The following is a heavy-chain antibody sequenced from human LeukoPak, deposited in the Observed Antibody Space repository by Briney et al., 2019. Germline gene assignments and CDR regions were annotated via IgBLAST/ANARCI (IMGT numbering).Heavy chain of an antibody. V-gene: IGHV3-21*03. CDR3: ARRYCSGGSCYYFDY. D-gene: IGHD2-15*01. Sequence: PGGSLRLSCAASGFTFSSYSMNWVRQAPGKGLEWVSSISGSSNYIYYADSVKGRFTISRDNAKNSLYLQMNSLRAEDTAVYYCARRYCSGGSCYYFDYWGQGTLVTVSS. CDR2: ISGSSNYI. J-gene: IGHJ4*02. CDR1: GFTFSSYS.